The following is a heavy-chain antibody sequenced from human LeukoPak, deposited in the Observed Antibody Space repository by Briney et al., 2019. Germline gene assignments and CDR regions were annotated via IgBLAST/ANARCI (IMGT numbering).Heavy chain of an antibody. J-gene: IGHJ3*01. V-gene: IGHV3-74*01. CDR3: ARDRTDDVGRNYHPMFDL. CDR1: GFTFSSHW. D-gene: IGHD3-10*01. Sequence: PGGSLRLSCAASGFTFSSHWMHWVRQVPGRGPVWVSRINLDGSNTIYADSVKGRFTISRDNAKNTLHLQMSSLRAEDTALYYCARDRTDDVGRNYHPMFDLWGQGTMVTVSS. CDR2: INLDGSNT.